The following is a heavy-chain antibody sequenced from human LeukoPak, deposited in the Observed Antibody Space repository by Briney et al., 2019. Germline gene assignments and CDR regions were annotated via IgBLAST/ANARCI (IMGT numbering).Heavy chain of an antibody. V-gene: IGHV4-61*08. CDR2: IYYSGST. D-gene: IGHD3-3*01. CDR3: ARVDDFWSGLSAFDI. J-gene: IGHJ3*02. CDR1: GGSISSGGYY. Sequence: PSQTLSLTCTVSGGSISSGGYYWSWIRQPPGKGLEWIGYIYYSGSTNYNPSLKSRVTISVDTSKNQFSLKLSSVTAADTAVYYCARVDDFWSGLSAFDIWGQGTMVTVSS.